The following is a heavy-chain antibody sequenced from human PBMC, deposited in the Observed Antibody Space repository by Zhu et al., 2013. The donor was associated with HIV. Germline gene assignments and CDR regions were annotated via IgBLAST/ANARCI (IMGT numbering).Heavy chain of an antibody. CDR1: GTPSPPT. V-gene: IGHV1-2*02. CDR2: INPRGGGT. Sequence: QVQLVQSGAEVKKAWGLHKRSPARHLGTPSPPTIYTGCDQAPGQRPEWMGWINPRGGGTDIPRKFEGRLTLTRDTYINTAFMELKSLRPDDSAVYYCARDPLRLIDYNEGYFDQWGQGTLVTVSS. J-gene: IGHJ4*02. CDR3: ARDPLRLIDYNEGYFDQ. D-gene: IGHD5-12*01.